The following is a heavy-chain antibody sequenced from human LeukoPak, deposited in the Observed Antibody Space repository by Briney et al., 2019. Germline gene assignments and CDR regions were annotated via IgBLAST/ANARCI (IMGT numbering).Heavy chain of an antibody. CDR3: AEAMGGKKWPDRHLHY. CDR1: GFTFDDYA. D-gene: IGHD3-16*01. J-gene: IGHJ4*02. CDR2: INWNNVGM. V-gene: IGHV3-9*01. Sequence: PGGSLRLSCAASGFTFDDYAMHWVRQAPGKGLEWVSGINWNNVGMGYADSVKGRFTISRDNAKSSLYLQMNSLRAEDTALYYCAEAMGGKKWPDRHLHYWGQGTLVTVSS.